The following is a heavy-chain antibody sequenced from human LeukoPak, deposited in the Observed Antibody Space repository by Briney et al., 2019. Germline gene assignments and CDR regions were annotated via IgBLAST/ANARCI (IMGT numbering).Heavy chain of an antibody. CDR2: IYYSGST. Sequence: SETLSLTCTVSGGSISSNYWSWIRQPPGKGLEWIGYIYYSGSTKYNPSLKSRVTISVDTSKNQFSLKVSSVTAADTAVYYCARESGSESPLYYFDYWGQGTLVTVSS. CDR3: ARESGSESPLYYFDY. CDR1: GGSISSNY. J-gene: IGHJ4*02. D-gene: IGHD3-10*01. V-gene: IGHV4-59*01.